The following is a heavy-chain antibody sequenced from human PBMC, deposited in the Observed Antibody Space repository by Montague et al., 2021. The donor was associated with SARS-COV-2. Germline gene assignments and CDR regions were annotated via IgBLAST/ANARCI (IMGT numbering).Heavy chain of an antibody. Sequence: CAISGDSVSSSTVAWNWLRQSPSRGLERLGRTYFRSSFYNDYALSVKSRLNIQPDSAKNQFSLQLTSVTPEDTAIYYCARQDTSGWLTFDYWGQGISVTVSS. CDR2: TYFRSSFYN. V-gene: IGHV6-1*01. CDR3: ARQDTSGWLTFDY. CDR1: GDSVSSSTVA. D-gene: IGHD6-19*01. J-gene: IGHJ4*02.